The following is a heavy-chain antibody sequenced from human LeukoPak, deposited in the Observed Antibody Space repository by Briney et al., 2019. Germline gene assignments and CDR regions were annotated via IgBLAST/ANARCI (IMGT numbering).Heavy chain of an antibody. CDR3: ARVEGGTRVDY. CDR1: GYSFSNYW. J-gene: IGHJ4*02. Sequence: GESLKISCKGSGYSFSNYWIGWVRQVPGKGLEWMGIIYAGDSDTRYSPSFQGQVTISADKSMSTAYLEWSSLRASDTAMYYCARVEGGTRVDYWGQGTLVTVSS. CDR2: IYAGDSDT. V-gene: IGHV5-51*01. D-gene: IGHD1-26*01.